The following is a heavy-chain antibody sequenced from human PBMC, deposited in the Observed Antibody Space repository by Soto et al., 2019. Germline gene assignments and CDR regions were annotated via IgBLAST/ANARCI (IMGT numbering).Heavy chain of an antibody. J-gene: IGHJ1*01. CDR1: GYTFTSYY. CDR3: ARGWRDILARVSPIEYFQH. CDR2: VNPGVGST. V-gene: IGHV1-46*01. D-gene: IGHD2-15*01. Sequence: QVQLVQSGAEVKKPGASVKLSCKTSGYTFTSYYIHWVRQAPGQGLEWMGIVNPGVGSTMYAQRFQGRVTMTRDTSMTTVHMERSSLRSEDTAVYYCARGWRDILARVSPIEYFQHWGQGTLVIVSS.